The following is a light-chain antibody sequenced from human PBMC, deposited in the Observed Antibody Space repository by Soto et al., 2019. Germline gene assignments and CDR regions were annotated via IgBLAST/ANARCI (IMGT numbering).Light chain of an antibody. CDR2: EVS. CDR1: SSDVGSYNL. J-gene: IGLJ1*01. V-gene: IGLV2-23*02. Sequence: HSALTQPASVSGSPGQSITISCTGTSSDVGSYNLVSWYQQHPGKAPKLMIYEVSKRPSGVSNRFSGSKSGNTASLTISGLQAEDVFFYYCCSSEGSSLSLYVSGPGTKLTVL. CDR3: CSSEGSSLSLYV.